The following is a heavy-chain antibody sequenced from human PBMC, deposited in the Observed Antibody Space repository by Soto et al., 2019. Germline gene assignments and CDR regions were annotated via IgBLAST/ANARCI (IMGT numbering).Heavy chain of an antibody. V-gene: IGHV3-30*18. CDR2: ISYDGSNK. CDR3: AKDDILTGYRVPDY. J-gene: IGHJ4*02. D-gene: IGHD3-9*01. CDR1: GFTFSSYG. Sequence: QVQLVESGGGVVQPGRSLRLSCAASGFTFSSYGMHWVRQAPGKGLEWVAVISYDGSNKYYADSVKGRFTISRDNSKITLYLQMNSLRAEDTAVYYCAKDDILTGYRVPDYWGQGTLVTVSS.